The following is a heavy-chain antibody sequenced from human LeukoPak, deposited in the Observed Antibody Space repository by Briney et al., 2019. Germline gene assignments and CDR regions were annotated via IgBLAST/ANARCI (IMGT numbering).Heavy chain of an antibody. J-gene: IGHJ3*02. V-gene: IGHV4-31*03. Sequence: SQTLSLTCTVSGGSISRGGYYWTWIRQHPGKGLEWIGSIYYSGSTYYNPSLKSRVTISVDTSKNQVSLKLSSVTAADTAVYYCARDGYDFWSGHPGGAFDIWGQGTMVTVSS. CDR3: ARDGYDFWSGHPGGAFDI. D-gene: IGHD3-3*01. CDR1: GGSISRGGYY. CDR2: IYYSGST.